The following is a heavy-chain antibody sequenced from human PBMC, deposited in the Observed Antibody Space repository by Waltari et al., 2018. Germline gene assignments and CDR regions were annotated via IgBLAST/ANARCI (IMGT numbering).Heavy chain of an antibody. V-gene: IGHV1-2*02. Sequence: QVQLVQSGAEVKKPGASVKVSCKASGYTFTGYYMHWVRQAPGQGLEWMGVINPNSGGTNYAQKFQGRVTMTRDTSISTAYMELSRLRSDDTAVYYCARVFRTAAGHGAFDIWGQGTMVTVSS. D-gene: IGHD6-13*01. J-gene: IGHJ3*02. CDR2: INPNSGGT. CDR1: GYTFTGYY. CDR3: ARVFRTAAGHGAFDI.